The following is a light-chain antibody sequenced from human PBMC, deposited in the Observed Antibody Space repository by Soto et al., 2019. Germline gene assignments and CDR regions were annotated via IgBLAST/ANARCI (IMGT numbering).Light chain of an antibody. CDR3: QHYHNYMYT. CDR2: DAS. CDR1: QDISNH. Sequence: DIQMTQSPSSLSASVGDRVTITCQARQDISNHLNWYQQKPGKAPDLLIYDASNLERGVPSRFSGSGSGTAFTFTISSLQPEDFATYYCQHYHNYMYTFGQGTNLEI. V-gene: IGKV1-33*01. J-gene: IGKJ2*01.